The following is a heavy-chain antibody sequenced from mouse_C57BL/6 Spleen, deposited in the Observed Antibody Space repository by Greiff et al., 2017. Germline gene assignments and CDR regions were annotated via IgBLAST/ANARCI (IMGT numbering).Heavy chain of an antibody. V-gene: IGHV5-17*01. CDR2: ISSGSSTI. D-gene: IGHD1-1*01. J-gene: IGHJ4*01. Sequence: EVKLMESGGGLVKPGGSLKLSCAASGFTFSDYGMHWVRQAPEKGLEWVAYISSGSSTIYYADTVKGRFTISRDNAKNTLFLQMTSLRYEDTAVYYCARRATVVATNAMDYWGQGTSVTVSS. CDR1: GFTFSDYG. CDR3: ARRATVVATNAMDY.